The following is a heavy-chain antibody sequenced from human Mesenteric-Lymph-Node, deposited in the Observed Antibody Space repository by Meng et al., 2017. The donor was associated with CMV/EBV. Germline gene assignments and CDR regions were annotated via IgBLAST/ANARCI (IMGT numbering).Heavy chain of an antibody. CDR3: LRDTAVVKGAFDY. CDR2: TYYRSKWYI. D-gene: IGHD5-18*01. CDR1: DSVSSHSAA. Sequence: DSVSSHSAAWNWIRQSPSRGLEWLGRTYYRSKWYIDYAVSVKSRITINPDTSKNQFSLQLNSVTPEDTAVYYCLRDTAVVKGAFDYWGQGTLVTVSS. V-gene: IGHV6-1*01. J-gene: IGHJ4*02.